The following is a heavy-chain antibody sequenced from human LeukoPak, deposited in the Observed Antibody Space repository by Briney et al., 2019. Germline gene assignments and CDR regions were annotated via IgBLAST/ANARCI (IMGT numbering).Heavy chain of an antibody. V-gene: IGHV3-74*01. D-gene: IGHD6-19*01. CDR2: INSDGSGT. J-gene: IGHJ5*02. CDR1: GFTFRSSW. Sequence: GGSLRLSCVAAGFTFRSSWMHWVRQAPGKGLVWVSRINSDGSGTIYADSVKGRFTFSRDNAKNTLYLQMNSLRAEATAVFYCVRERMAGTVCYFYPWGQGTLVTVSS. CDR3: VRERMAGTVCYFYP.